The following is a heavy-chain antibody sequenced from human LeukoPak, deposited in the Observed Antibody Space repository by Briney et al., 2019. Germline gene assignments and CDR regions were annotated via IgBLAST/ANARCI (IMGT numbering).Heavy chain of an antibody. CDR3: ARGALRGVRGVTNYYYYYYMDV. CDR2: IYYSGST. J-gene: IGHJ6*03. D-gene: IGHD3-10*01. Sequence: SETLSLTCTVSGGSISSYYWSWIRQPPGKGLEWIGYIYYSGSTNYNPSLKSRVTISVDTSKNQFSLKLSSVTAADTAVYYCARGALRGVRGVTNYYYYYYMDVWGKGTTVTISS. CDR1: GGSISSYY. V-gene: IGHV4-59*01.